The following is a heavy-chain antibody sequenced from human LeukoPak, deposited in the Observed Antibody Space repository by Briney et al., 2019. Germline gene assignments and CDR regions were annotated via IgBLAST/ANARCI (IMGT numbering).Heavy chain of an antibody. J-gene: IGHJ3*02. V-gene: IGHV3-21*01. CDR2: ISSSSSYI. CDR1: GFTFSSYS. D-gene: IGHD2-21*01. Sequence: GGSLRLSCAASGFTFSSYSMNWVRQAPGKGREWVSSISSSSSYIYYADSVKGRFTISRDNAKNSLYLQMNSLRAEDTAVYYCARDGDHDAFDIWGQGTMVTVSS. CDR3: ARDGDHDAFDI.